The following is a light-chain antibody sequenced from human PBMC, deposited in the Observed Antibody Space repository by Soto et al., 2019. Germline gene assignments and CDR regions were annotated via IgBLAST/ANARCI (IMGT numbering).Light chain of an antibody. CDR1: QTISTW. CDR3: QQYSSFSRT. Sequence: DTQMTQSPSTLSASVGDRVTITCRASQTISTWLAWYQQKPGKAPEVLIYDASTLESGVPSRFSGSGSGTEFSLTISSLQPDDVATFYCQQYSSFSRTFGQGTKVDIK. CDR2: DAS. V-gene: IGKV1-5*01. J-gene: IGKJ1*01.